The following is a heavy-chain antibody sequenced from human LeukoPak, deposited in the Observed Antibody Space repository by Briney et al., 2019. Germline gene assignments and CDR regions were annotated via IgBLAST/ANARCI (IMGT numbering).Heavy chain of an antibody. Sequence: GGSLRLSCAASGFTVSSNYMSWVRQAPGKGLEWVSVIYSSGNTYYADSVKGRFTISRDNSKNTLYLQMNSLRDEDTAVYYCAGNGLFWFDPWGQGTLVTVSS. CDR3: AGNGLFWFDP. CDR1: GFTVSSNY. J-gene: IGHJ5*02. D-gene: IGHD3-3*01. V-gene: IGHV3-66*01. CDR2: IYSSGNT.